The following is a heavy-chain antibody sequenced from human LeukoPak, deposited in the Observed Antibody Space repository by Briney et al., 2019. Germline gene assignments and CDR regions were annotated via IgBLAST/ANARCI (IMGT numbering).Heavy chain of an antibody. CDR2: ISAYNANT. CDR3: ARTKNVDSLPNNRFDP. J-gene: IGHJ5*02. V-gene: IGHV1-18*01. D-gene: IGHD5-12*01. CDR1: GYTFTSYG. Sequence: ASVKVSCKASGYTFTSYGTSWVRQAPGQGLEWMGWISAYNANTNYAQKLQGRVTMTTDTSTSTAYMELRSLRSDDTAVYYCARTKNVDSLPNNRFDPWGQGTLVTVSS.